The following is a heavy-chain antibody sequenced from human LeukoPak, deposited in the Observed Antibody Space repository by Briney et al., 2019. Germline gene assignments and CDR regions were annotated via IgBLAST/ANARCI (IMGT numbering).Heavy chain of an antibody. CDR2: ISWDGGST. D-gene: IGHD3-3*01. CDR3: AKSPSGSLEYYFDY. J-gene: IGHJ4*02. CDR1: GFTFDDYA. Sequence: GGSLRLSCAASGFTFDDYAMHWVRQAPGKGLEWVSLISWDGGSTYYADSVKGRFTISRDNSKNSLYLQMNSLRAEDTALYYCAKSPSGSLEYYFDYWGQGTLVTVSS. V-gene: IGHV3-43D*03.